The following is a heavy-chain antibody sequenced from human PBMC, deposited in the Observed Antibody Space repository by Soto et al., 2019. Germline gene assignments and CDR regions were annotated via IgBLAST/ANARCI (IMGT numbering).Heavy chain of an antibody. D-gene: IGHD2-15*01. J-gene: IGHJ4*02. V-gene: IGHV3-21*01. Sequence: EVQVVESGGGLVKPGGSLRLSCAASGFTFNSYDMNWVRQAPGKGLEWVSSLNSHDGLKHYADSVKGRFVISRDNAKNSLYLQMDSLRVEDTAVYYCTRGCYKVGGFDYWGQGNLVTVSS. CDR2: LNSHDGLK. CDR1: GFTFNSYD. CDR3: TRGCYKVGGFDY.